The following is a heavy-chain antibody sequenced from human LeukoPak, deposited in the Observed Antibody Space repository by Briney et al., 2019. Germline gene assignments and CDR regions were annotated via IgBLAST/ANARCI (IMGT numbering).Heavy chain of an antibody. CDR2: IYYSGST. Sequence: PETLSLTCTVSGGSISSYYWSWIRQPPGKGLEWIGYIYYSGSTNYNPSLKSRVTISVDTSKNQFSLKLSSVTAADTAVYYCAGQGIAAAGEPDFDYWGQGTLVTVSS. D-gene: IGHD6-13*01. CDR1: GGSISSYY. CDR3: AGQGIAAAGEPDFDY. J-gene: IGHJ4*02. V-gene: IGHV4-59*08.